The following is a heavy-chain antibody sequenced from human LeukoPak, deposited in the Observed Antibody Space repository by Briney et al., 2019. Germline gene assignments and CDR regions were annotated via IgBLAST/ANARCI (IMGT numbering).Heavy chain of an antibody. Sequence: GGSLRLSCAASGFTFSSYAMSWLRQAPGKGLEWVSAISGSGGSTYYADSVKGRFTISRDNPKNTLYLQMNSLRAEDTAVYYCAKGGVFAPAAPSDYWGQGTLVTVSS. CDR2: ISGSGGST. D-gene: IGHD2-2*01. V-gene: IGHV3-23*01. CDR3: AKGGVFAPAAPSDY. CDR1: GFTFSSYA. J-gene: IGHJ4*02.